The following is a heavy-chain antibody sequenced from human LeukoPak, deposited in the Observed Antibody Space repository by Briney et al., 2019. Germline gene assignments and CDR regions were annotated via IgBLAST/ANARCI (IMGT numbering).Heavy chain of an antibody. CDR2: INHSGST. Sequence: SETLSLTCAVYGGSFSGYYWSWIRQPPGKGLEWIGEINHSGSTNYNPSLKSRVTISVDTSKNQFSLKLSSVTAADTAVYYCARIAAAGMGWYFDLWGRGTLVTVSS. CDR1: GGSFSGYY. J-gene: IGHJ2*01. CDR3: ARIAAAGMGWYFDL. V-gene: IGHV4-34*01. D-gene: IGHD6-13*01.